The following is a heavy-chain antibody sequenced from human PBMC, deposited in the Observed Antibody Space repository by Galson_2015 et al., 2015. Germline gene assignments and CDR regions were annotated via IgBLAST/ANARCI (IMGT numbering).Heavy chain of an antibody. CDR1: GFTFSNYW. CDR3: TRGAPQYWYFDL. V-gene: IGHV3-7*03. Sequence: SLRLSCAASGFTFSNYWMAWVRRAPGKGLEWVANVKQDGSEKHYVDSVKGRFVISSDNAKNSVYLQLNNLRAEDTAVYYCTRGAPQYWYFDLWGRGTLVTVSS. CDR2: VKQDGSEK. J-gene: IGHJ2*01.